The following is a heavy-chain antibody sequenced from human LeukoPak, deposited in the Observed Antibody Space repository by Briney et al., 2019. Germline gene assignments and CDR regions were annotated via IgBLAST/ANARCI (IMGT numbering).Heavy chain of an antibody. CDR3: ARERLVAGDYYYYYGMDV. D-gene: IGHD2-15*01. Sequence: GGSLRLSCAASGFTFSSYAMHWVRQAPGKGLEWVAVISYDGSNKYYADSVKGRFTISRDNPKNTLYLQMNSLRAEDTAVYYCARERLVAGDYYYYYGMDVWGQGTTVTVSS. J-gene: IGHJ6*02. V-gene: IGHV3-30-3*01. CDR2: ISYDGSNK. CDR1: GFTFSSYA.